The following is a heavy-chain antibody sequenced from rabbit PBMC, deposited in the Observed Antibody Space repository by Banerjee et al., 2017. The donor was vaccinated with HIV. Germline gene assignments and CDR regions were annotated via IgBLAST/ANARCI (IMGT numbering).Heavy chain of an antibody. J-gene: IGHJ4*01. CDR3: ARGGSGYADYDYTIPYFNL. D-gene: IGHD6-1*01. V-gene: IGHV1S43*01. CDR1: GIDFSSYYY. Sequence: QQQLEESGGGLVKPGGTLTLTCKASGIDFSSYYYMCWVRQAPGKGLELIACIYTSSGNTWYASWVNGRFTISRSTSLNTVDLKMTSLTAADTATYFCARGGSGYADYDYTIPYFNLWGQGTLVTVS. CDR2: IYTSSGNT.